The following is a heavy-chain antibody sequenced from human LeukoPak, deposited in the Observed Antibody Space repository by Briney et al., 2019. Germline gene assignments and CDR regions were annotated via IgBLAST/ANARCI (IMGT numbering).Heavy chain of an antibody. Sequence: GGSLRLSCAASGFTFSSYAMSWVRQAPGKGLEWVSAISGSGGSTYYADSVKGRFTISRDNSKNTLYLQMNSLRAEDTAVYYCAKESVRGVIITDAFDIWGQGTMVTVSS. CDR3: AKESVRGVIITDAFDI. J-gene: IGHJ3*02. V-gene: IGHV3-23*01. CDR1: GFTFSSYA. CDR2: ISGSGGST. D-gene: IGHD3-10*01.